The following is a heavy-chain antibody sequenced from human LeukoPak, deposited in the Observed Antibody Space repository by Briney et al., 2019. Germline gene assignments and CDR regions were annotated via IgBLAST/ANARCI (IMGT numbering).Heavy chain of an antibody. V-gene: IGHV4-4*07. CDR3: ARGPQTTVLSVRGAFDI. CDR2: IYTSGGT. CDR1: GDSISSYY. J-gene: IGHJ3*02. Sequence: PSETLSLTCTVSGDSISSYYWSWIRQPPGKGLEWIGRIYTSGGTNYNPSLKSRVTMSLETSKNQFSLKLTSVTAADTAVYYCARGPQTTVLSVRGAFDIWGQGTMVTVSS. D-gene: IGHD4-17*01.